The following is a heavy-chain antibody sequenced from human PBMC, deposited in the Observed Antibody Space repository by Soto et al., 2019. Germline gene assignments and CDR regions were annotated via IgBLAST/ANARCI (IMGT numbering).Heavy chain of an antibody. CDR3: ARAHCSGGSCYSVQHWFDP. CDR2: IYYSGST. D-gene: IGHD2-15*01. Sequence: PETLSLTCAVYGGSFSSYYWSWIRQPPGKGLEWIGYIYYSGSTNYNPSLKSRVTISVDTSKNQFSLKLSSVTAADTAVYYCARAHCSGGSCYSVQHWFDPWGQGTLVTVSS. V-gene: IGHV4-59*01. J-gene: IGHJ5*02. CDR1: GGSFSSYY.